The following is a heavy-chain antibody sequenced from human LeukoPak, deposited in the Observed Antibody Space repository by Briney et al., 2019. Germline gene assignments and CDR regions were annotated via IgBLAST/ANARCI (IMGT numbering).Heavy chain of an antibody. CDR1: GFTVSSNY. CDR2: IYSGGST. V-gene: IGHV3-66*01. J-gene: IGHJ4*02. CDR3: ARLLGDGYNEYYFDY. Sequence: GGSLRLSCAASGFTVSSNYMSWVRQAPGKGLEWVSVIYSGGSTYYADSVKGRFTISRDNSKNTLHLQMNSLRAEDTAVYYCARLLGDGYNEYYFDYWGQGTLVTVSS. D-gene: IGHD5-24*01.